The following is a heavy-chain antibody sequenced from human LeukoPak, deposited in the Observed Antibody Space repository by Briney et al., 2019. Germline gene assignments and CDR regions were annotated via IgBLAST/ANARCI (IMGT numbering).Heavy chain of an antibody. V-gene: IGHV3-15*01. J-gene: IGHJ4*02. Sequence: GGSLRLSCAASGFTFSNAWMSWVRQAPGKGLEWVGRIKSKTDGGTTDYAAPVKGRFTISRDDSKNTLYLQMNSLKAEDTAVYYCTTGYYDSSGYRFFDYWGQGTLVTVSS. CDR3: TTGYYDSSGYRFFDY. D-gene: IGHD3-22*01. CDR2: IKSKTDGGTT. CDR1: GFTFSNAW.